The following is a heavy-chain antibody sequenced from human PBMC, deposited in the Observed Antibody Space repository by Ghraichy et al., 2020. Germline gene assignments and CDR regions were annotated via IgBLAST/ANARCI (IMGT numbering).Heavy chain of an antibody. CDR1: GGSVSSGSYY. D-gene: IGHD3-3*01. CDR2: IYYSGST. V-gene: IGHV4-61*01. J-gene: IGHJ6*02. CDR3: ARYHFSYGMDV. Sequence: SETLSLTCTVSGGSVSSGSYYWSWIRQPPGKGLKWIGYIYYSGSTNYNPSLKSRVTISVDTSKNQFSLKLSSVTAADTAVYYCARYHFSYGMDVWGQGTTVTVSS.